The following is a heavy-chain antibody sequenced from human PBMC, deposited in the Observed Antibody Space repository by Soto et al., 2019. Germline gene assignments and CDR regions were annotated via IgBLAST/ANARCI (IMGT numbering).Heavy chain of an antibody. CDR3: AKDILLWFCELTGLDY. D-gene: IGHD3-10*01. CDR1: GFTFSSYG. CDR2: ISYDGSKK. V-gene: IGHV3-30*18. Sequence: QVQLVESGGGVVQPGRSLRLSCAASGFTFSSYGMHWVRRAPGKGLEWVAGISYDGSKKYYADSVKGRLTISRDNSKNTLYLQMNSLRAEDTAVYYCAKDILLWFCELTGLDYWGPGTLVTGSS. J-gene: IGHJ4*02.